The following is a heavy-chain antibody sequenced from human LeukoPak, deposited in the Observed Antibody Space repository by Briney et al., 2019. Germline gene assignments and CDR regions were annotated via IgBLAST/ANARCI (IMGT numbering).Heavy chain of an antibody. V-gene: IGHV4-39*01. CDR1: GDSTSSDRYY. D-gene: IGHD1-26*01. CDR2: IYYSGST. Sequence: SETLSLTCTVSGDSTSSDRYYGGWVRQPPGKGLEWIGNIYYSGSTYYNPSLKSRVTMSVDTSRNQFFLKLNSVTAADTAVYYCARGRPYSGGYHLDYWGQGTLVTVSA. J-gene: IGHJ4*02. CDR3: ARGRPYSGGYHLDY.